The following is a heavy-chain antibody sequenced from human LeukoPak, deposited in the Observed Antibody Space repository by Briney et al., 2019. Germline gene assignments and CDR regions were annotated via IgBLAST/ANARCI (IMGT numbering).Heavy chain of an antibody. CDR1: GFTFSSYS. CDR2: ISWSSGSI. D-gene: IGHD6-6*01. Sequence: GGSLRLSCAASGFTFSSYSMNWVRQAPGKGLEWVSGISWSSGSIGYADSVKGRFTISRDNAKNSLYLQMNSLRAEDMALYYCAKGSFGSSSSALDYWGQGTLVTVSS. J-gene: IGHJ4*02. V-gene: IGHV3-9*03. CDR3: AKGSFGSSSSALDY.